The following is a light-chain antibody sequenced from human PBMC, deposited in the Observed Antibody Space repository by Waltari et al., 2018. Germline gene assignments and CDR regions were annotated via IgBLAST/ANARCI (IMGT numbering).Light chain of an antibody. V-gene: IGKV1-33*01. CDR1: QDISNY. CDR2: GAS. Sequence: DIQMTQSPSSLSASVGDRVTITCQASQDISNYLNWYQQKPGKAPKLLIYGASKLETGFPSRFSGSGSGTDFTFTISSLQPEDIATYYCQQYDNLRYMYTFGQGTKLEIK. J-gene: IGKJ2*01. CDR3: QQYDNLRYMYT.